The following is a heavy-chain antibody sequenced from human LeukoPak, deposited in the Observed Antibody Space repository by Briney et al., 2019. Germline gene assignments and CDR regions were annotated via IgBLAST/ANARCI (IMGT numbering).Heavy chain of an antibody. V-gene: IGHV3-66*01. Sequence: GGSLRLSWAVSGLTVSNNYMSWVRQAPGKGLEWVSVMYSGGTTHYADSVKGRFTISRDNSQNTVYLQMNSLRAEDTAVYYCFSSPTTGYWGQGTLVTVSS. CDR1: GLTVSNNY. CDR3: FSSPTTGY. CDR2: MYSGGTT. J-gene: IGHJ4*02. D-gene: IGHD2-2*01.